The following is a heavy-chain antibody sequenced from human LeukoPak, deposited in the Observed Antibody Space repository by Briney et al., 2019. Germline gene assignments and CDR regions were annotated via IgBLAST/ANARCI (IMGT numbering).Heavy chain of an antibody. J-gene: IGHJ4*02. CDR2: IYHLGTT. D-gene: IGHD2-21*02. CDR1: GGSLSSSNW. CDR3: ARVGLFVVVTAIRGQYYFDY. Sequence: TASETLSLTCSVSGGSLSSSNWWSWVRQPPGKGLESIGEIYHLGTTNYNPSLKSRVTISVDTSKNQFSLTLSSVTAADTAVYYCARVGLFVVVTAIRGQYYFDYWGQGTLVTVSS. V-gene: IGHV4-4*02.